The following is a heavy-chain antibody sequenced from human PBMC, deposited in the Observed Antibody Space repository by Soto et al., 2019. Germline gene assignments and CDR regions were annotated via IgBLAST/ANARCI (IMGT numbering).Heavy chain of an antibody. CDR3: VVQTCSSTSCYFDY. D-gene: IGHD2-2*01. V-gene: IGHV4-4*02. CDR1: GGSISSSNW. Sequence: PSETLSLTCAVSGGSISSSNWWSWVRQPPGKGLEWIGEIYHSGSTNYNPSLKSRVTISVDKSKNQFSLKLSSVTAADTAVYYCVVQTCSSTSCYFDYWGQGTLVTVS. J-gene: IGHJ4*02. CDR2: IYHSGST.